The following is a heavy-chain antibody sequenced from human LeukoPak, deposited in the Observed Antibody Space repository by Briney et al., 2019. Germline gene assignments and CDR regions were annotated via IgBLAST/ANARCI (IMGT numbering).Heavy chain of an antibody. V-gene: IGHV1-2*06. CDR1: GYTFTGYY. D-gene: IGHD3-22*01. CDR2: INPNSGGT. J-gene: IGHJ4*02. CDR3: ARDYYDSSGYYYVLNYFDY. Sequence: ASVKVSCKASGYTFTGYYMHWVRQAPGHGLEWMGRINPNSGGTNYAQTLQGRVTMTRDTSISTAYMELSRLRSDDTAVYYCARDYYDSSGYYYVLNYFDYWGQGTLVTVSS.